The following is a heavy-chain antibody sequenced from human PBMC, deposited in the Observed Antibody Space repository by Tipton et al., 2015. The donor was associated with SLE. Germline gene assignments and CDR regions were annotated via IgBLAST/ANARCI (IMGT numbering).Heavy chain of an antibody. CDR2: IYSSGST. Sequence: TLSLTCTVSGGSISSYYWSWIRQPPGKGLEWIGYIYSSGSTKYNPSLKSRVTISADTSKNQFSLKLSSVTAADTAVYYCARGKYWGQGTLVTVSS. CDR3: ARGKY. J-gene: IGHJ4*02. CDR1: GGSISSYY. V-gene: IGHV4-59*01.